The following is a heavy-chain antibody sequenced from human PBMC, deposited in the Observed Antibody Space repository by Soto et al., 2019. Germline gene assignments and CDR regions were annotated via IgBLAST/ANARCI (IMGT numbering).Heavy chain of an antibody. D-gene: IGHD3-3*01. CDR2: IWYDGSNT. CDR3: ARDDPIFGVVLLGVDH. Sequence: QVQLVESGGGVVQPGKSLRLSCAVSGFTFSDYGMHWVRQAPGKGLEWVAAIWYDGSNTYHTESVKGRFTISRDNSKNTLYLQMNSLRVEDTAVYYCARDDPIFGVVLLGVDHWGQGTLVAVSS. V-gene: IGHV3-33*01. J-gene: IGHJ5*02. CDR1: GFTFSDYG.